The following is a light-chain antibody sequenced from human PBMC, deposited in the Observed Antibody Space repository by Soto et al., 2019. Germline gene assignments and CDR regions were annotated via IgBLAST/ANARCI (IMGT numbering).Light chain of an antibody. CDR1: QPVSKNY. CDR2: AKX. J-gene: IGKJ5*01. Sequence: DIVLTQSPGTLSLSPGERATLSCRASQPVSKNYTAGYAQKPGRATRILXXAKXSRATGIPARFIGSGSGKDFTLTISSLEPEDFAVYYCQQRSNWPSSTFGQGTRLEIK. V-gene: IGKV3-11*01. CDR3: QQRSNWPSST.